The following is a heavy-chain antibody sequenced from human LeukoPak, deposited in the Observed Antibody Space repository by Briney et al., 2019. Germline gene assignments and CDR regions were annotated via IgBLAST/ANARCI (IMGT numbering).Heavy chain of an antibody. CDR3: ARHLIGMFDY. V-gene: IGHV5-51*01. J-gene: IGHJ4*02. CDR1: GYNFISYW. CDR2: IYPGDSDT. Sequence: GESLKISCKGSGYNFISYWIGWVRQMPGNGLEWMGIIYPGDSDTRYSPSFQGQVTISVDKSISTAYLQWSSLKASDTAMYYCARHLIGMFDYWGQGTLVTVSS.